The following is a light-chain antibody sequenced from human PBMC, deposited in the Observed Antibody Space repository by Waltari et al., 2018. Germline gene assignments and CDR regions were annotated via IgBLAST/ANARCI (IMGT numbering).Light chain of an antibody. CDR1: GSNIGAGHD. V-gene: IGLV1-40*01. CDR3: QSFDNYVSGGTV. J-gene: IGLJ3*02. CDR2: GNN. Sequence: QSVLPQPPPVSAAPGQRVTLCRPGSGSNIGAGHDQHRYQRLPGTAPKLLIYGNNKRPSGVLDRFSGSKSGTSASLAITGLQAEDEADYFCQSFDNYVSGGTVFGGGTKLAVL.